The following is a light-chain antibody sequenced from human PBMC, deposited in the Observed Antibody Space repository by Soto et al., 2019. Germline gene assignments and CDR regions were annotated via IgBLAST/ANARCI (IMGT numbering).Light chain of an antibody. J-gene: IGKJ1*01. CDR1: QRVSSN. V-gene: IGKV3-15*01. Sequence: DIVMSQSPATLSVSPGQRATLSCRASQRVSSNLAWYQQKPGQAPRLLIYGASTRATGIPARFSGSGSGTEFTLTISSLQSEDFAVYYCQQYNNWPPTFGQGTKVDIK. CDR2: GAS. CDR3: QQYNNWPPT.